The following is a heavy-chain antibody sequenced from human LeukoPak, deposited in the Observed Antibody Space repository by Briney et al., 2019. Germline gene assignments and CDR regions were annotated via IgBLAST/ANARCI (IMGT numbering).Heavy chain of an antibody. CDR3: AKGPIPGYSYGQKMYYYYYGMDV. V-gene: IGHV3-23*01. D-gene: IGHD5-18*01. Sequence: GGSLRLSCAASGFTFSSYAMSWVRQAPGKGLEWVSAISGSGGSTYYADSVKGRFTISRDNSKNTLYLQMNSLRAEDTAVYYCAKGPIPGYSYGQKMYYYYYGMDVWGQGTTVTVSS. CDR1: GFTFSSYA. J-gene: IGHJ6*02. CDR2: ISGSGGST.